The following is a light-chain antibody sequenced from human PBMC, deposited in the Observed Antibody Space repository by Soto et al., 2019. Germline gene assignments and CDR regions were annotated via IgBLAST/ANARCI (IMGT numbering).Light chain of an antibody. Sequence: EGVLTQSPGTLSLSPGERATLSCRASQSVSSYYLAWYQQKPGQAPRLLIHATSSRATGIPDRFSGSGSGTDFTLTSIRLGPEDYAVYFCMQYDTSRTFGQGTNVQI. J-gene: IGKJ1*01. CDR1: QSVSSYY. CDR2: ATS. V-gene: IGKV3-20*01. CDR3: MQYDTSRT.